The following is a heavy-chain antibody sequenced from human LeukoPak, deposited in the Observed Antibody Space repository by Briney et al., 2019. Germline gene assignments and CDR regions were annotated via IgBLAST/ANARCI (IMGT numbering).Heavy chain of an antibody. CDR1: GFTFSSYA. CDR2: ISYDGSNK. D-gene: IGHD3-22*01. CDR3: ARGGGRYDSSGYYYNDVDY. J-gene: IGHJ4*02. V-gene: IGHV3-30-3*01. Sequence: PGWSLRLSCAASGFTFSSYAMHWVRQAPGKGLEWVAVISYDGSNKYYADSVKGRFTISRDNSKNTLYLQMNSLRAEDTAVYYCARGGGRYDSSGYYYNDVDYWGQGTLVTVSS.